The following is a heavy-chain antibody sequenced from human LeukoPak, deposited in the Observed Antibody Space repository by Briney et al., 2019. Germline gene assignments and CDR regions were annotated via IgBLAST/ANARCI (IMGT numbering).Heavy chain of an antibody. J-gene: IGHJ4*02. CDR3: ASPPYSSSWTAPRYFDY. Sequence: PSETPSLTCAVYGGSFNGYYWSWIRQPPGKGLEWIGEINHSGSTNYNPSLKSRVTISVDTSKNRFSLKLISVTSADTAVYYCASPPYSSSWTAPRYFDYWAREPWSPSPQ. V-gene: IGHV4-34*01. CDR1: GGSFNGYY. D-gene: IGHD6-13*01. CDR2: INHSGST.